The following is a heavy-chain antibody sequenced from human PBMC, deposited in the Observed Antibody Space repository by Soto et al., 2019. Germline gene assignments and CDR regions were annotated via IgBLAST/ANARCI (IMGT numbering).Heavy chain of an antibody. Sequence: PVGSLRLSCAASGFTFSSYGMHWVRQAPGKGLEWVAVISYDGSNKYYADSVKGRFTISRDNSKNTLYLQMNSLRAEDTAVYYCAKVAAAGAFDIWGQRTMVTVSS. J-gene: IGHJ3*02. CDR1: GFTFSSYG. D-gene: IGHD6-13*01. CDR3: AKVAAAGAFDI. CDR2: ISYDGSNK. V-gene: IGHV3-30*18.